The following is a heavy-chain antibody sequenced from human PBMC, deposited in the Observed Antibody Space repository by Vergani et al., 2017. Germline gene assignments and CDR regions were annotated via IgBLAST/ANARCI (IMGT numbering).Heavy chain of an antibody. Sequence: QVQLVESGGGVVQPGRSLRLSCAASGFTFSSYGMHWVRQAPGKGLEWVAVISYDGSNKYYADSVKGRFTISRDNSKNTLYLQMNSLRAEDTAVYYCARDGYSTPGSIVYWGQGTLVTVSS. V-gene: IGHV3-30*03. CDR3: ARDGYSTPGSIVY. D-gene: IGHD5-18*01. CDR1: GFTFSSYG. J-gene: IGHJ4*02. CDR2: ISYDGSNK.